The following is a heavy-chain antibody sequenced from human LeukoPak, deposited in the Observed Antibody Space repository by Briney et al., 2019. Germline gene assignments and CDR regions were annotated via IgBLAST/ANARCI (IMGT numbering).Heavy chain of an antibody. D-gene: IGHD2/OR15-2a*01. CDR3: ARSYFSVGAFDI. J-gene: IGHJ3*02. Sequence: SETLSLTCVVSGYSIRTGYYWGWVRQPPGKDLEWIGSVYHSGSTYYNPSLQSRVNILVDTSKNQFSLSLTSVTAADTAVYYCARSYFSVGAFDIWGQGTMVTVSS. V-gene: IGHV4-38-2*01. CDR2: VYHSGST. CDR1: GYSIRTGYY.